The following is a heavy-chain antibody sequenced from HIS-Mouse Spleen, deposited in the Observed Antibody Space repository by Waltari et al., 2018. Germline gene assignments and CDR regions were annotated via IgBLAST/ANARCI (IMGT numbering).Heavy chain of an antibody. V-gene: IGHV3-30*18. CDR2: ISYDGSNK. CDR3: AKDKHHAFDY. CDR1: GFSFSSYG. J-gene: IGHJ4*02. Sequence: QVQLVASGGGVVQPGRSLRPSCAAAGFSFSSYGMHWVRQAPGKGLEWVAVISYDGSNKYYADSVKGRFTISRDNSKNTLYLQMNSLRAEDTAVYYCAKDKHHAFDYWGQGTLVTVSS.